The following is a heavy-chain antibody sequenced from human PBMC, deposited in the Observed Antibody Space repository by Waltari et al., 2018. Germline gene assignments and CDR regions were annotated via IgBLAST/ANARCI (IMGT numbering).Heavy chain of an antibody. Sequence: QVQLQESGPGLVKPSQTLSLTCTVSGGSISSGRYYWSWIRQPAGQGLEWIGRIYTSGSTNYNPSLKSRVTISVDTSKNQFSLKLSSVTAADTAVYYCAREGLIVGATTGYYYYYGMDVWGQGTTVTVSS. D-gene: IGHD1-26*01. CDR3: AREGLIVGATTGYYYYYGMDV. CDR2: IYTSGST. CDR1: GGSISSGRYY. J-gene: IGHJ6*02. V-gene: IGHV4-61*02.